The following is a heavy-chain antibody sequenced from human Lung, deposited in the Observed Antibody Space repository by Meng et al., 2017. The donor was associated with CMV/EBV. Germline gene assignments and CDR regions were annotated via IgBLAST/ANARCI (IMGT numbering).Heavy chain of an antibody. V-gene: IGHV4-34*01. J-gene: IGHJ6*02. CDR2: INHSGST. D-gene: IGHD2-2*02. Sequence: SETLSLXCAVYGGSFSGYYWSWIRQPPGKGLEWIGEINHSGSTNYNPSLKSRVTISVDTSKNQFSLKLSSVTAADTAVYYCARELGYCSSTSCYTYYYYGMDVWGQGTXVTVSS. CDR1: GGSFSGYY. CDR3: ARELGYCSSTSCYTYYYYGMDV.